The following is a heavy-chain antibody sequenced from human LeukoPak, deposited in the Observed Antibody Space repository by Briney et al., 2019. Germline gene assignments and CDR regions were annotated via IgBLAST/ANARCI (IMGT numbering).Heavy chain of an antibody. CDR2: ISYDGSNK. Sequence: PGGSLRPSCAASGFTFSSYAMHWVRQAPGKGLEWVAVISYDGSNKYYADSVKGRFTISRDNSKNTLYLQMNSLRAEDTAVYYCARVGGLTTPDYWGQGTLVTVSS. D-gene: IGHD3-3*01. CDR1: GFTFSSYA. J-gene: IGHJ4*02. CDR3: ARVGGLTTPDY. V-gene: IGHV3-30-3*01.